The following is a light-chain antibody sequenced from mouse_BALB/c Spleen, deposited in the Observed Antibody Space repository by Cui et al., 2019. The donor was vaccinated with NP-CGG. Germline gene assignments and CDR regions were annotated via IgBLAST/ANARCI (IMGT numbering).Light chain of an antibody. CDR2: DTS. J-gene: IGKJ5*01. Sequence: EMQMTKSQYSLPHSLGERVRLTCRASQDNGTSLNWSQQEPDGTNKRLIYDTSRLDAGVPKRFSGSRSGSDYSLTISSRESEDFVDYYCLQYASSPLTFGAGTKLELK. CDR1: QDNGTS. CDR3: LQYASSPLT. V-gene: IGKV9-120*02.